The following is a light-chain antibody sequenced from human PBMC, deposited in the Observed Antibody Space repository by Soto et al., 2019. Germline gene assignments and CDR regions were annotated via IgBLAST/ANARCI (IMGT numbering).Light chain of an antibody. J-gene: IGKJ5*01. CDR3: QQYGSSPIT. Sequence: VMKPSAAALSVSPGERVTLSCRASQSVSSNLAWYRQRPGQAPRLLIYAASTRATDVPARFSGGGSETEFTLTISSLQSEDFAVYFCQQYGSSPITFGQGTRLAIK. V-gene: IGKV3D-15*02. CDR2: AAS. CDR1: QSVSSN.